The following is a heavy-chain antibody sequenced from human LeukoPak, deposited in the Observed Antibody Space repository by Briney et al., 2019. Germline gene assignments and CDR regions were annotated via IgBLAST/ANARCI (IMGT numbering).Heavy chain of an antibody. D-gene: IGHD3-10*01. CDR1: DDSIRGSAYC. CDR3: ASEPYGSGSFLGAFDI. J-gene: IGHJ3*02. CDR2: IYCSGST. Sequence: SEALSLTCAVSDDSIRGSAYCWGWVRQPPGKGLEWIGCIYCSGSTYYNPSLKSRVTISIDTSKNQFSLKLSSVTAADTAVYYCASEPYGSGSFLGAFDIWGQGTMVTVSS. V-gene: IGHV4-39*01.